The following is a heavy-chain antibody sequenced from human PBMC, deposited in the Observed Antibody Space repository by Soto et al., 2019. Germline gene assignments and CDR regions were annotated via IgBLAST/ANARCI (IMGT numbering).Heavy chain of an antibody. D-gene: IGHD1-1*01. CDR1: GFTFSMYW. J-gene: IGHJ4*02. CDR3: TRGPRSTSTGTGAF. V-gene: IGHV3-74*01. CDR2: INDDGSST. Sequence: GGSLRLSCAASGFTFSMYWMHWVRQVPGKGPEWVSRINDDGSSTNYADSVKGRFTISRDNAKNTLYLQMNDLRAEDAAVYYCTRGPRSTSTGTGAFWGQGTLVTVSS.